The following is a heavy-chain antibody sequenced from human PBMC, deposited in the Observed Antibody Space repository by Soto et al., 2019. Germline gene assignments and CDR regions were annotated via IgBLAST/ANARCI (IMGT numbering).Heavy chain of an antibody. CDR3: ARMATFGSLNWFDT. D-gene: IGHD3-16*01. J-gene: IGHJ5*02. V-gene: IGHV1-8*01. CDR1: GYSFTNND. Sequence: SVQVSCKASGYSFTNNDVSWVRQATGQGLEWMGWMNPGSGDTGYAQKFQGRVTMTRDISIATAYMELSSLRSDDTAIYYCARMATFGSLNWFDTWGQGTLVTV. CDR2: MNPGSGDT.